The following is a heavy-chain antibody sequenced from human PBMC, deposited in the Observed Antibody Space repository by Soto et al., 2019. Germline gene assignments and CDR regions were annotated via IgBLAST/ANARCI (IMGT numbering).Heavy chain of an antibody. Sequence: QVQLQESGPGLVKPSQTLSLTCTVSGGSISSGDYYWSWIRQPPGKGLEWIGYIYYSGSTYYSPSLKSRVTISVDTSKNQFSLKLSSVTAADTAVYYCARESPSCSGGSCYSDWFDPWGQGTLVTVSS. CDR1: GGSISSGDYY. V-gene: IGHV4-30-4*01. J-gene: IGHJ5*02. CDR2: IYYSGST. CDR3: ARESPSCSGGSCYSDWFDP. D-gene: IGHD2-15*01.